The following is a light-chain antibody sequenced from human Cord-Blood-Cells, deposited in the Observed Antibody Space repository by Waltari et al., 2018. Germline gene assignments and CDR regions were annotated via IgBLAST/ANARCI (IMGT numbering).Light chain of an antibody. CDR3: CSYAGSSTWV. CDR1: SSDVGSYTL. Sequence: QTALTQPASVSGSPGQSITISCTGTSSDVGSYTLVSWYQQHPGKAPKHMIYEGSKRPSGVSNRFSGCKSCNTASLTISGLQAEDDADYYCCSYAGSSTWVFGGGTKLTVL. CDR2: EGS. V-gene: IGLV2-23*01. J-gene: IGLJ3*02.